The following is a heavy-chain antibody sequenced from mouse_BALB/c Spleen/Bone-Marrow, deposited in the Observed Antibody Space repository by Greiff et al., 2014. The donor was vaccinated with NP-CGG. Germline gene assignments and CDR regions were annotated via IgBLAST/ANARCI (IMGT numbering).Heavy chain of an antibody. CDR3: ARDYGYDAGFAWFVY. CDR1: GYTFTTYW. D-gene: IGHD2-14*01. Sequence: QVQLQQPGAELVKPGASVKLSCRASGYTFTTYWMHWVKQRPGQGLEWIGEINPSNGXXXXXXXXXXKAXXXXXXSSSTAHMQLSSLTSEDSAVYYCARDYGYDAGFAWFVYWGQGTLVTVSA. V-gene: IGHV1S81*02. CDR2: INPSNGXX. J-gene: IGHJ3*01.